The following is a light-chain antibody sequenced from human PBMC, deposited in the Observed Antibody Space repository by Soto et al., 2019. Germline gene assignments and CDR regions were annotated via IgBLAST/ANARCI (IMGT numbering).Light chain of an antibody. J-gene: IGKJ1*01. CDR1: QSISSY. V-gene: IGKV1-17*01. CDR2: AAS. CDR3: LQHNSYSWT. Sequence: DIQMTQSPSSLSASVGDRVTITCRASQSISSYLNWYQKKPGKAPEVLIYAASYLQTGVPSRFSGRGSGTEFTLTISSLQPEDFATYYCLQHNSYSWTFGQGTKVDVK.